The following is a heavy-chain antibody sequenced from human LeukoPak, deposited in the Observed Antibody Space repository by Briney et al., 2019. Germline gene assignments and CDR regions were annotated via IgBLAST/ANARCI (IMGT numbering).Heavy chain of an antibody. D-gene: IGHD3-22*01. J-gene: IGHJ4*02. V-gene: IGHV3-48*03. CDR2: ISSSGSTI. CDR1: GFTFSSYE. Sequence: PGGSLRLSCAASGFTFSSYEMNWVRQAPGKGLEWVSYISSSGSTIYYADSVKGRFTISRDNAKNSLYLQMNSLRAEDMAVYYCARDQDYDSGNWGQGTLVTVS. CDR3: ARDQDYDSGN.